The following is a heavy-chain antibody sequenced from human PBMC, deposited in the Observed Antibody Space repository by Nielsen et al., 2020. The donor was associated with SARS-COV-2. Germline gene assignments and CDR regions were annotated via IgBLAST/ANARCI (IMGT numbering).Heavy chain of an antibody. CDR1: GFSFSSYA. D-gene: IGHD1-26*01. CDR3: AKISGSQRHYFDF. V-gene: IGHV3-23*01. Sequence: GESLKISCAASGFSFSSYAMTWVRQAPGKGLEWVSSIGTTGDKTFYADSVKGRLTISRDNSKNTLYLQLNSLRAEDTAVFYCAKISGSQRHYFDFWGQGALVTVSS. J-gene: IGHJ4*02. CDR2: IGTTGDKT.